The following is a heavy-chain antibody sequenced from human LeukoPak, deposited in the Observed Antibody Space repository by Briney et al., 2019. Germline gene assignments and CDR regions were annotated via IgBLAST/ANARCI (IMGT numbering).Heavy chain of an antibody. CDR2: IYTSGST. CDR1: GSISGYY. D-gene: IGHD2-21*02. J-gene: IGHJ4*02. V-gene: IGHV4-4*09. CDR3: ARVGVRTYCGSGCYSDYFDI. Sequence: MASETLSLTCTVSGSISGYYWSWIRQPPGKGLEWIGYIYTSGSTNYNPSLESRVTISVDTSKNQFSLDLSSVTAANTAVYYCARVGVRTYCGSGCYSDYFDIWGQGTLVTVSS.